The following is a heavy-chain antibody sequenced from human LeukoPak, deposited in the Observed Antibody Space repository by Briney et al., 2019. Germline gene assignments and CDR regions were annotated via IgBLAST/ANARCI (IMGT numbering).Heavy chain of an antibody. CDR1: GGSFSGYY. CDR2: INHSGST. D-gene: IGHD5-18*01. CDR3: ARGRYRGYSYGFPDY. Sequence: SETLSLTCAVYGGSFSGYYWSWIRQPPGKGLEWIGEINHSGSTNYNPSLKSRVTISVDTSKNQFSLKLSSVTAADTAVYYCARGRYRGYSYGFPDYWGQGTLVTVSS. V-gene: IGHV4-34*01. J-gene: IGHJ4*02.